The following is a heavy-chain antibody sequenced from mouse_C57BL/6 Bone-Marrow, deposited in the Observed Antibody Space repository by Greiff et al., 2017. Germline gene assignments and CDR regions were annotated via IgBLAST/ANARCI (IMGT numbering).Heavy chain of an antibody. CDR3: ARGDYSNLAWFAY. V-gene: IGHV1-81*01. J-gene: IGHJ3*01. CDR1: GYTFTSYG. Sequence: QVQLKESGAELARPGASVKLSCKASGYTFTSYGISWVKQRPGQGLEWIGEIYPRSGNTYYNEKFKGKATLTADTSSSTAYMELSSLTSEDSAVXFCARGDYSNLAWFAYWGQGTLVTVSA. D-gene: IGHD2-5*01. CDR2: IYPRSGNT.